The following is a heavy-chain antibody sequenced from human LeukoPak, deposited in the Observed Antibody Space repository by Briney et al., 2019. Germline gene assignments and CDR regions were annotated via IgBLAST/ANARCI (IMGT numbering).Heavy chain of an antibody. J-gene: IGHJ4*02. CDR3: ARAELWFGEGYFDY. D-gene: IGHD3-10*01. CDR2: ISYDGSNK. Sequence: GRSLRLSCAASGFTFSSYAMHWVRQAPGKGLEWVAVISYDGSNKYYADSVKGRFTISRDNSKNTLYLQMNSLRAEDTAVYYCARAELWFGEGYFDYWGQGTLVTVS. V-gene: IGHV3-30*14. CDR1: GFTFSSYA.